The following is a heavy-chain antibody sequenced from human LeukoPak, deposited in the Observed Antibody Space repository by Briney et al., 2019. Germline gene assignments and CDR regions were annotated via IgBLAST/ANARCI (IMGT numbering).Heavy chain of an antibody. V-gene: IGHV3-64*01. CDR3: ARGRILSPFDY. J-gene: IGHJ4*02. Sequence: GGSLRLSCAASGFTFSSYAMHWVRQAPGKGLEYVSAISSNGGSTYYANSVKGRFTISRDNSKNTLYLQMGSLRAEDMAVYYCARGRILSPFDYWGQGTLVTVSS. CDR2: ISSNGGST. D-gene: IGHD2-15*01. CDR1: GFTFSSYA.